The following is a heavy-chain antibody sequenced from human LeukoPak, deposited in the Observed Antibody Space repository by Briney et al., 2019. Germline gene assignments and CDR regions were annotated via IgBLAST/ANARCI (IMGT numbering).Heavy chain of an antibody. V-gene: IGHV1-69*05. CDR3: ARDHHSSSWYGIYFDY. CDR2: IIPIFGTA. Sequence: SVKVSCKASGGTFSSYAISWVRQAPGQGLEWMGGIIPIFGTANYAQKFQGRVTITTDDSTSTAYMELSSLRSEDTAVYYCARDHHSSSWYGIYFDYWGQGTLVTVSS. D-gene: IGHD6-13*01. CDR1: GGTFSSYA. J-gene: IGHJ4*02.